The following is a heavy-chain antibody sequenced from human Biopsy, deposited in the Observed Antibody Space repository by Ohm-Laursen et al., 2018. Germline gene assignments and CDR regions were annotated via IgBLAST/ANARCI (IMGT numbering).Heavy chain of an antibody. CDR1: GVSINGGRYY. J-gene: IGHJ4*02. Sequence: SQTLSLTCIVSGVSINGGRYYWNWIRHHPGKGLEWIGNIFYSANTYYNPSLKSRVTISVDTSKNQFSLKLSSVTAADTAAYYCARLGSGDYFPTFFDFWGQGALVTVSS. D-gene: IGHD5-12*01. CDR2: IFYSANT. V-gene: IGHV4-31*03. CDR3: ARLGSGDYFPTFFDF.